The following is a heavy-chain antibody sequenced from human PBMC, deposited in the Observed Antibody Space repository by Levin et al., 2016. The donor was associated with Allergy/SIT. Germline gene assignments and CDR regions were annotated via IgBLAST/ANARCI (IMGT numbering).Heavy chain of an antibody. J-gene: IGHJ4*02. CDR3: ARGNSWYGG. V-gene: IGHV3-53*01. D-gene: IGHD6-13*01. CDR1: GFTVSGNY. Sequence: GESLKISCTVSGFTVSGNYMSWVRQAPGKGLEWVSAIYSDGTTYYTGSVKGRFTISRDNSNNTLYLQMNSLRVEDTAMYYCARGNSWYGGWGQGTLVTVSS. CDR2: IYSDGTT.